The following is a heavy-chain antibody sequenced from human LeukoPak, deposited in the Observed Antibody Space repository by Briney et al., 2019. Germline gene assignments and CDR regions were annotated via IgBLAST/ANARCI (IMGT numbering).Heavy chain of an antibody. CDR3: ARHYGGNSNFDY. CDR1: GGTFSSYA. D-gene: IGHD4-23*01. CDR2: IIPIFGTA. J-gene: IGHJ4*02. V-gene: IGHV1-69*01. Sequence: ASVKVSCKASGGTFSSYAISWVRQAPGQGLEWMGGIIPIFGTANYAQKFQGRVTITADESTSTAYMELSSLRSEDTAVYYCARHYGGNSNFDYWGQGTLVTVSS.